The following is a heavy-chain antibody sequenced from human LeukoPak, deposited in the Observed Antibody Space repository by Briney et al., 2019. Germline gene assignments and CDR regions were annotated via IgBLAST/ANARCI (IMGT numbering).Heavy chain of an antibody. J-gene: IGHJ6*03. V-gene: IGHV3-11*04. CDR3: ARVVRYDFWSGYPLTYYCYMDV. Sequence: GGSLRLSCAASGFTFSDYYMSWIRQAPGKGLEWVSYISSSGSTIYYADSVKGRFTISRDNAKNSLYLQMNSLRAEDTAVYYCARVVRYDFWSGYPLTYYCYMDVWGKGTTVTVSS. CDR1: GFTFSDYY. CDR2: ISSSGSTI. D-gene: IGHD3-3*01.